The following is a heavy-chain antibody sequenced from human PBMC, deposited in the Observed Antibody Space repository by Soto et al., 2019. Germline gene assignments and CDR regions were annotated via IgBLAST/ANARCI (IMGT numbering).Heavy chain of an antibody. CDR1: GYDFSSYW. D-gene: IGHD4-17*01. J-gene: IGHJ4*02. CDR3: ARLGCTMTTKNPFEI. V-gene: IGHV5-51*01. CDR2: VYTAEANT. Sequence: PVESLKISCQGSGYDFSSYWIGWVRPVPGKGLEWMVMVYTAEANTKYSPSSQGRVTISADKSTSTAYLQWSSLKAADTAMYYCARLGCTMTTKNPFEIWGQGTLVTVSS.